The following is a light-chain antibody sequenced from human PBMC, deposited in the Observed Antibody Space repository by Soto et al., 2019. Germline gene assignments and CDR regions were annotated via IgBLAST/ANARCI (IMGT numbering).Light chain of an antibody. CDR1: QTVSTF. V-gene: IGKV3-11*01. CDR3: QQYGASPWT. Sequence: EIVLTQSPGTLSLSPGERATLSCRASQTVSTFLAWYQQKPGQAPRLIVYDASKRAPGIPARFSGSGSGTDFSLIIGRLEPEDFAVYICQQYGASPWTFGQGTKVDIK. CDR2: DAS. J-gene: IGKJ1*01.